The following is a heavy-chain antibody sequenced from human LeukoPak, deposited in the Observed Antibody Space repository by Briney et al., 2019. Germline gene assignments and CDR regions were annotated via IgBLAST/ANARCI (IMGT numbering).Heavy chain of an antibody. J-gene: IGHJ4*02. D-gene: IGHD4-23*01. V-gene: IGHV1-2*02. CDR2: INPNSGGT. Sequence: ASVKVSCKASGYTFTSYGISWVRQAPGQGLEWMGWINPNSGGTNYAQKFQGRVSVTRDTSISTVYMELSRLTYDDTAVYYCARDLATVATPYFDYWGQGALVTVSS. CDR1: GYTFTSYG. CDR3: ARDLATVATPYFDY.